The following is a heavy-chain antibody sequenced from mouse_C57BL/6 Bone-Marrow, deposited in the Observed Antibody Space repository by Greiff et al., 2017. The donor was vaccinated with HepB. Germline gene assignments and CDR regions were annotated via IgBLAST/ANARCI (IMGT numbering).Heavy chain of an antibody. V-gene: IGHV1-5*01. D-gene: IGHD1-1*01. CDR2: IYPGNSDT. J-gene: IGHJ3*01. Sequence: EVKLVESGTVLARPGASVKMSCKTSGYTFTSYWMHWVKQRPGQGLEWIGAIYPGNSDTSYNQKFKGKAKLTAVTSASTAYMELSSLTNEDSAVYYCTIHYGSSYVWFAYWGQGTRVTVSA. CDR3: TIHYGSSYVWFAY. CDR1: GYTFTSYW.